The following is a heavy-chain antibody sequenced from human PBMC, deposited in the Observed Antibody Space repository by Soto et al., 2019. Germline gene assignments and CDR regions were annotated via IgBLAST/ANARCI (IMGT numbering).Heavy chain of an antibody. CDR2: ISSSSSYT. J-gene: IGHJ3*02. CDR3: ARGAMIDRVVDI. CDR1: GFTFSDYY. Sequence: GGSLRLSCAASGFTFSDYYMSWIRQAPGKGLEWVSYISSSSSYTNYADSVKGRFTISRGNAKNSLYLQMNSLRAEDTAVYYCARGAMIDRVVDIWGQGTMVTVSS. D-gene: IGHD3-22*01. V-gene: IGHV3-11*06.